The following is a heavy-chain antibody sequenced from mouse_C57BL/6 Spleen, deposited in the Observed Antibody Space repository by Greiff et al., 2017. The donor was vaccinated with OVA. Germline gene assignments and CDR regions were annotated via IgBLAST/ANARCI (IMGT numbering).Heavy chain of an antibody. Sequence: QVQLQQPGAELVKPGASVKLSCKASGYTFTSYWMQWVKQRPGPGLEWIGEIDPSDSYTNYNQKFKGKATLTVDTSSSTAYMQLSSLTSEDSAVYYCASGDYSNGFDYWGQGTTLTVSS. CDR2: IDPSDSYT. CDR1: GYTFTSYW. CDR3: ASGDYSNGFDY. V-gene: IGHV1-50*01. D-gene: IGHD2-5*01. J-gene: IGHJ2*01.